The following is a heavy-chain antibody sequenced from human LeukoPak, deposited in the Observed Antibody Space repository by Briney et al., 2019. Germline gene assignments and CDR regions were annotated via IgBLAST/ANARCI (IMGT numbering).Heavy chain of an antibody. Sequence: ASVKVSRKASGYTFTSYGISWVRQAPGQGLEWMGWISAYNGNTNYAQKLQGRVTMTTDTSTSTAYMELRSLRSDDTAVYYCARVDSSGYFTIFDYWGQGTLVTVSS. CDR2: ISAYNGNT. V-gene: IGHV1-18*01. D-gene: IGHD3-22*01. CDR1: GYTFTSYG. CDR3: ARVDSSGYFTIFDY. J-gene: IGHJ4*02.